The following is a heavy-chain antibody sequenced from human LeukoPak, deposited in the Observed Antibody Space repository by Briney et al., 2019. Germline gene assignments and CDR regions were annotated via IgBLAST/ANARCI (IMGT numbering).Heavy chain of an antibody. CDR1: GGSISSSY. CDR3: ARESSGWFFDY. CDR2: IFTSGST. V-gene: IGHV4-4*07. Sequence: SETLSLTCTLSGGSISSSYWTWIRQPAGKGLEWIGRIFTSGSTKYNPSLKSRVTMSVDTSKNQFSLKLSSVTAADTAVYFCARESSGWFFDYWGQGTLVTVSS. D-gene: IGHD6-19*01. J-gene: IGHJ4*02.